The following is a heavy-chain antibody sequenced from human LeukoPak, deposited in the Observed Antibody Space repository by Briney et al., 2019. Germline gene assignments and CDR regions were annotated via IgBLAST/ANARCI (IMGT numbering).Heavy chain of an antibody. D-gene: IGHD4-17*01. CDR1: GGSFSGYY. J-gene: IGHJ4*02. V-gene: IGHV4-34*01. Sequence: PSETLSLTCAVYGGSFSGYYWSWIRQPPGKGLEWSGEINHSGSTNYNPSLKSRVTISVDTSKNQFSLKRSSVTAADTAVYYCARGRGLDYGDYYYWGQGTLVTVSS. CDR2: INHSGST. CDR3: ARGRGLDYGDYYY.